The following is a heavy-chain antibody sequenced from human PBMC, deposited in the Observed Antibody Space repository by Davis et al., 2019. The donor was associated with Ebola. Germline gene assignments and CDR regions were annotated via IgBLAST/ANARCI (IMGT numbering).Heavy chain of an antibody. CDR3: ARGGYSVYYYYYYGMDV. CDR1: GYTFTGYY. D-gene: IGHD4-11*01. V-gene: IGHV1-2*04. Sequence: ASVQVSCKASGYTFTGYYMHWVRQAPGQGLEWMGWINPNSGGTNYAQKFQGWVTMTRDTSISTAYMELSRLRSDDTAVYYCARGGYSVYYYYYYGMDVWGQGTTVTVSS. J-gene: IGHJ6*02. CDR2: INPNSGGT.